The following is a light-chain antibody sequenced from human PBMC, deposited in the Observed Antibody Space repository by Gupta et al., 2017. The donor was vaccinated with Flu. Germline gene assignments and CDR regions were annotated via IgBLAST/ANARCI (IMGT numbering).Light chain of an antibody. CDR1: SSDVGGYNY. CDR3: SSYTSSSTLV. CDR2: EVS. Sequence: QSALTQPASVSGSPGQSITISCTGTSSDVGGYNYVSWYQQHPGKAPKLMIYEVSNRPSGASNRFSGSKSGNTASLTISGLQAEDEADYYCSSYTSSSTLVFGGGTKLTAL. V-gene: IGLV2-14*01. J-gene: IGLJ2*01.